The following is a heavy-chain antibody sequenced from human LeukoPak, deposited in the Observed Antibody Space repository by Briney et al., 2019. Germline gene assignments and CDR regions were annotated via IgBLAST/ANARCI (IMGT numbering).Heavy chain of an antibody. J-gene: IGHJ4*02. V-gene: IGHV4-39*07. CDR1: GGSISSSSYY. CDR2: IYYSGST. CDR3: ARGAVVVSGYFDY. Sequence: SETLSLTCTVSGGSISSSSYYWGWIRQPPGKGLEWIGSIYYSGSTYYNPSLKSRVTISVDTSKNQFSLKLSSVTAADTAVYYCARGAVVVSGYFDYWGQGTLVTVSS. D-gene: IGHD2-15*01.